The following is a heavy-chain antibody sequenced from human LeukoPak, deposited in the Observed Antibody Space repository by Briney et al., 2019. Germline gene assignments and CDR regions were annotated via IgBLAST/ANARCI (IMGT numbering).Heavy chain of an antibody. Sequence: SETLSLTCTVSGYSISSGYYWGWIWQPPGKGLEWIGSIYHSGSTYYNPSLKSRVTISVDTSKNQFSLKLSSVTAADTAVYYCASPYYYDSSGTTTYWYFDLWGRGTLVTVSS. J-gene: IGHJ2*01. CDR1: GYSISSGYY. CDR2: IYHSGST. CDR3: ASPYYYDSSGTTTYWYFDL. V-gene: IGHV4-38-2*02. D-gene: IGHD3-22*01.